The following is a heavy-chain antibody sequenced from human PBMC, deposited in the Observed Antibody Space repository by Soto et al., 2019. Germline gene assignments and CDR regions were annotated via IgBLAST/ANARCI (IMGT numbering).Heavy chain of an antibody. D-gene: IGHD3-22*01. CDR3: ARATPFNNYYDSSGYYFDY. J-gene: IGHJ4*02. CDR1: GGSISSYY. V-gene: IGHV4-59*01. CDR2: IYYSGST. Sequence: SETLSLTCTVSGGSISSYYWSWIRQPPGKGLERIGYIYYSGSTNYNPSLKSRVTISVDTSKNQFSLKLSSVTAADTAVYYCARATPFNNYYDSSGYYFDYWGQGTLVTVSS.